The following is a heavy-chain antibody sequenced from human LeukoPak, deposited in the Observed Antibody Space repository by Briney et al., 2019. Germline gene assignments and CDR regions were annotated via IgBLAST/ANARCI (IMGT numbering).Heavy chain of an antibody. V-gene: IGHV3-30-3*01. J-gene: IGHJ4*02. CDR2: ISYDGSNK. CDR3: ARDPGGGSYHFDY. D-gene: IGHD1-26*01. Sequence: GGSLRLSCAASGFTFSSYAMHWVRQAPGKGLEWVAVISYDGSNKYYADSVKGRFTISRDNSKNTLYLQMNSLRAEDTAVYYCARDPGGGSYHFDYWGQGTLVTVSS. CDR1: GFTFSSYA.